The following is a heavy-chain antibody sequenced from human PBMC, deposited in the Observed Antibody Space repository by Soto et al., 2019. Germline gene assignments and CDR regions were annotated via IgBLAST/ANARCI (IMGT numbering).Heavy chain of an antibody. J-gene: IGHJ5*02. Sequence: EVKLLESGGGLVQPGGSLRLSCVASGFTYSSYAMSWVRQAPGKGLEWVSTITGGADNTHYADSVRGRFNISRDNYKNTPSLQMNSLTVEDTAVYHCAKGRIAVAAPYNWFDPRGQGTLVTVSS. V-gene: IGHV3-23*01. CDR3: AKGRIAVAAPYNWFDP. CDR1: GFTYSSYA. CDR2: ITGGADNT. D-gene: IGHD6-19*01.